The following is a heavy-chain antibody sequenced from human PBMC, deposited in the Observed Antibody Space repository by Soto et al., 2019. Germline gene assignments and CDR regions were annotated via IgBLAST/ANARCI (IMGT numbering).Heavy chain of an antibody. CDR2: INHSGST. CDR3: ARNRPSIAARAYYFDY. Sequence: PSETLSLTCAVYGGSFRGYYWSWIRQPPGKGLEWIGEINHSGSTNYNPSLKSRVTISVDTSKNQFSLKLSSVTAADTAVYYCARNRPSIAARAYYFDYWGQGTLVTVS. D-gene: IGHD6-6*01. V-gene: IGHV4-34*01. CDR1: GGSFRGYY. J-gene: IGHJ4*02.